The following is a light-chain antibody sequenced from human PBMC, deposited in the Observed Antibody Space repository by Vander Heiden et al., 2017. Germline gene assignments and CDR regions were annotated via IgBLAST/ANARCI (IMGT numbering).Light chain of an antibody. CDR2: GNS. Sequence: SVLTQPPSVSGAPGPRVTTSCTGSSSNIGAGYDVHWYQQLPGTAPKLLIYGNSNRPSGVPDRFSGSKSGTSASLAITGLQAEDEADYYCQSYDSSLSGYVFGTGTKVTVL. CDR3: QSYDSSLSGYV. CDR1: SSNIGAGYD. V-gene: IGLV1-40*01. J-gene: IGLJ1*01.